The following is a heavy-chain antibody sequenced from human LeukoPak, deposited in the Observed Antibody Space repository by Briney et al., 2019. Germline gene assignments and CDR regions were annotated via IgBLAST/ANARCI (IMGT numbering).Heavy chain of an antibody. Sequence: SETLSLTCTVSGGSISSSSYYWGWIRQPPGKGLEWIGSIYYSGSTYYNPSLKSRVTMSVDTSKNQFSLKLSSVTAADTAVYYCARGPHYYDSSVKVGAFDIWGQGTMVTVSS. D-gene: IGHD3-22*01. V-gene: IGHV4-39*07. J-gene: IGHJ3*02. CDR2: IYYSGST. CDR3: ARGPHYYDSSVKVGAFDI. CDR1: GGSISSSSYY.